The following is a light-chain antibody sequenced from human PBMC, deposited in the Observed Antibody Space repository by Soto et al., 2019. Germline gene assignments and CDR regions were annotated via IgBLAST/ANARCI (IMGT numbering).Light chain of an antibody. Sequence: IRMNTTACYRSASVGERDPGTCRASQGISNYLAWYQQKPGKVPKLLIYAASTLQSGVPSRFSGSGSGTDFTLTISSLQPEDVATYYFQKYNGAPPWTVGQGTKVDIK. V-gene: IGKV1-27*01. CDR2: AAS. CDR3: QKYNGAPPWT. J-gene: IGKJ1*01. CDR1: QGISNY.